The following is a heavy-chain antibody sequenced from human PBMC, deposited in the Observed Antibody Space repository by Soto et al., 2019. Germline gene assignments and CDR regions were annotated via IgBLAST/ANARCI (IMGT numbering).Heavy chain of an antibody. CDR2: IYYSGST. J-gene: IGHJ6*03. Sequence: TLSLTCTVSGGSISSGGYYWSWIRQHPGKGLEWIGYIYYSGSTYYNPSLKSRVTISVDTSKNQFSLKLSSVTAADTAVYYCARGRPYYYYYMDVWGKGTTVTVSS. CDR1: GGSISSGGYY. V-gene: IGHV4-31*03. CDR3: ARGRPYYYYYMDV.